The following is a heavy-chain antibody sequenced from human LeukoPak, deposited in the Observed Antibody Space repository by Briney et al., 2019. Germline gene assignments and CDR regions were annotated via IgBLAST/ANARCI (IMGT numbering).Heavy chain of an antibody. CDR1: GFTFSSYA. CDR2: ITGSSGTT. Sequence: PGGSLRLSCAASGFTFSSYALTWVRQAPGKGLDWVSSITGSSGTTYYADSVKGRLIISRDKSKNTLYLQVNSLRDEDTAVYFCAKGDYMDVWGRGTTVTVSS. J-gene: IGHJ6*03. V-gene: IGHV3-23*01. CDR3: AKGDYMDV.